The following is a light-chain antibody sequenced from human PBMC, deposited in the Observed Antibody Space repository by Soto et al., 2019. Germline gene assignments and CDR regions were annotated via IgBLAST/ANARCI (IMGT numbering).Light chain of an antibody. Sequence: EIVLTQSPGTLSLSPGERTTLSCRASQSVSSSYLAWYQQRPGQAPRPLIYGASTRATGIPDRFSGSGSGTDFTLTISRLETEDFAVYYCQQYGSSPSTFGQGTRLEIK. CDR3: QQYGSSPST. CDR1: QSVSSSY. V-gene: IGKV3-20*01. J-gene: IGKJ5*01. CDR2: GAS.